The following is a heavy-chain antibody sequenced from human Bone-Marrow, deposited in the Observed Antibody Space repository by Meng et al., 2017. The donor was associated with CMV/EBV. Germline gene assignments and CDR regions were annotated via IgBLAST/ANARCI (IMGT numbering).Heavy chain of an antibody. CDR2: IRYDGSNK. CDR3: AKIDCSSTSCPFDP. J-gene: IGHJ5*02. CDR1: GFTFSSYG. V-gene: IGHV3-30*02. Sequence: GGSLRLSCAASGFTFSSYGMHWVRQAPGKGLEWVAFIRYDGSNKYYADTVKGRFTISRDNSKNTLYLQMNSLRAEDTAVYYFAKIDCSSTSCPFDPWGQGTLVTVSS. D-gene: IGHD2-2*01.